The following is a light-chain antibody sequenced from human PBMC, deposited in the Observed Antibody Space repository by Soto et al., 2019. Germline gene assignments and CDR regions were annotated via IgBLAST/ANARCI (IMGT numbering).Light chain of an antibody. Sequence: EIVMTQSPATLSVSPGETATLSCRASQSVAGNLAWYQQKPGQPPRLLIYGVSTRATGVPARFSGSGSETDFSLTISSLEPEDFAVYYCQHRSDWPPFTFGGGTKVEIK. V-gene: IGKV3-15*01. CDR1: QSVAGN. CDR2: GVS. J-gene: IGKJ4*01. CDR3: QHRSDWPPFT.